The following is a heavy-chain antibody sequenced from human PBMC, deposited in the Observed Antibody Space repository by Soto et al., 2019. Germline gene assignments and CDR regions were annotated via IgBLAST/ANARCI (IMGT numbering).Heavy chain of an antibody. CDR3: TTVAVTTSRQFEGQFDY. J-gene: IGHJ4*02. CDR2: IKSKTDGGTT. CDR1: GFTFSNAW. Sequence: GSLRLSCAASGFTFSNAWMSWVRQAPGKGLEWVGRIKSKTDGGTTDYAAPVKGRFTISRDDSKNTLYLQMNSLKTEDTAVYYCTTVAVTTSRQFEGQFDYWGQGTLVTVSS. D-gene: IGHD4-17*01. V-gene: IGHV3-15*01.